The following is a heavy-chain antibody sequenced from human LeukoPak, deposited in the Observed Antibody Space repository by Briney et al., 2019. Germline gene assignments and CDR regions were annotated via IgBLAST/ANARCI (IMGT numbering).Heavy chain of an antibody. V-gene: IGHV1-18*01. CDR2: ISAYNGNT. D-gene: IGHD2-8*02. CDR1: GYTFTSYG. J-gene: IGHJ4*02. Sequence: ASVKVSCKASGYTFTSYGISWVRQAPGQGLEWMGWISAYNGNTNYAQKLQGRVTMTTDTSTSTAYMELRSLRSDDTAVYYCARPGLYCTGGVCYNAGSFDYWGQGTLVTVSS. CDR3: ARPGLYCTGGVCYNAGSFDY.